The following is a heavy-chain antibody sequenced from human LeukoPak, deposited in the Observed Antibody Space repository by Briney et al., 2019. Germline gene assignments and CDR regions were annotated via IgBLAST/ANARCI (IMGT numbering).Heavy chain of an antibody. D-gene: IGHD5-18*01. J-gene: IGHJ5*02. Sequence: SETLSLTCAVYGGSFSGYYWSWIRQPPGKGRNGIGEINHSGSTNYNPSLKSRVTISVDTSKNQFSLKLSSVTAADTAVYYCARGRYSYGYYWFDPWGQGTLVTVSS. V-gene: IGHV4-34*01. CDR3: ARGRYSYGYYWFDP. CDR1: GGSFSGYY. CDR2: INHSGST.